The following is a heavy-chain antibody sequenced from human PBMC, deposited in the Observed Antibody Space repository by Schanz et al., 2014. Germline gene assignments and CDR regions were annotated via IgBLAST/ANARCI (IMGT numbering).Heavy chain of an antibody. CDR3: ARENLNWEAFDI. Sequence: QVQLVESGGGLVKPGGSLRLSCATSGFIFNDYYMNWICQAPGKGLEWLSYISRDGTTSYYADSVKGRFTISRDNAKNSLYLEMTSLRGEDTAVYYCARENLNWEAFDIWGQGTVVTVSS. V-gene: IGHV3-11*01. CDR1: GFIFNDYY. D-gene: IGHD7-27*01. CDR2: ISRDGTTS. J-gene: IGHJ3*02.